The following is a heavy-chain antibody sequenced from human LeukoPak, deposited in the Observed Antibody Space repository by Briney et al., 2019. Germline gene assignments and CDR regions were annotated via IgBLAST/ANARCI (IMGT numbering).Heavy chain of an antibody. CDR1: GSTFSSYG. Sequence: GRSLRLSCAASGSTFSSYGMHWVRQAPGKGLEWVAVISYDGSNKYYADSVKGRFTISRDNSKNTLYLQMNSLRAEDTAVYYCAKDPARYCSGGSCYLDYWGQGTLVTVSS. J-gene: IGHJ4*02. D-gene: IGHD2-15*01. CDR2: ISYDGSNK. CDR3: AKDPARYCSGGSCYLDY. V-gene: IGHV3-30*18.